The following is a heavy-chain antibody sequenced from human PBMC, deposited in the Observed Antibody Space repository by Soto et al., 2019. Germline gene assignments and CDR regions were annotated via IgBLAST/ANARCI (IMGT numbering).Heavy chain of an antibody. D-gene: IGHD6-19*01. CDR3: ARDGPFISVAAPAFQYAMDV. V-gene: IGHV3-7*03. CDR2: IKQDGSEN. Sequence: DVRLVESGGGLVQPGGSLRLSCAASSFTFSSYWLSWVRQAPVKGLEWVATIKQDGSENYYVESVKGRFTISRDNAKNSLYLQMSSLRADDTAVYYCARDGPFISVAAPAFQYAMDVWGQGTTVTVS. CDR1: SFTFSSYW. J-gene: IGHJ6*02.